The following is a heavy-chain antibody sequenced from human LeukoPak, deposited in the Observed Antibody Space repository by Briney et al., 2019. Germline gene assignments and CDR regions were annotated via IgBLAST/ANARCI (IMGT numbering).Heavy chain of an antibody. CDR1: GFTFSSYS. Sequence: GGSLRISCAASGFTFSSYSMNWVRQAPGKGLEWVSSISSSSSYIYYADSVKGRFTISRDNAKNSLYLQMNSLGAEDTAVYYCARDPAYSSSDYYYYYMDVWGKGTTVTVSS. J-gene: IGHJ6*03. V-gene: IGHV3-21*01. D-gene: IGHD6-6*01. CDR2: ISSSSSYI. CDR3: ARDPAYSSSDYYYYYMDV.